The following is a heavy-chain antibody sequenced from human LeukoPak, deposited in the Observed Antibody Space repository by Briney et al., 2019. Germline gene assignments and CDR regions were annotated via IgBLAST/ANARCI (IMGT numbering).Heavy chain of an antibody. V-gene: IGHV1-2*02. CDR1: GYTFTGYY. J-gene: IGHJ4*02. CDR2: INPNSGGT. D-gene: IGHD3-10*01. Sequence: ASVKVSCKASGYTFTGYYMHWVRQAPGQGLEWMGWINPNSGGTNYAQKFQGRVTMTRDTSISTAYMELSRLRSDDTAVYYCARGREARQTSSWFGGYFDSWGPGALVTVSS. CDR3: ARGREARQTSSWFGGYFDS.